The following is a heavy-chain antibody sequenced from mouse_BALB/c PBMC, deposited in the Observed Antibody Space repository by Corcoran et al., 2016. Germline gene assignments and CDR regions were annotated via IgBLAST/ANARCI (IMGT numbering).Heavy chain of an antibody. J-gene: IGHJ3*01. CDR3: SRGLTTATFVY. CDR1: GYTFTSYV. D-gene: IGHD1-2*01. CDR2: INPYNDGT. V-gene: IGHV1S136*01. Sequence: EVQLQQSGPELVKPGASVKMSCKASGYTFTSYVMHWVKQKPGQGLEWIGYINPYNDGTKYNEKFKGKATLTSDKSSSTAYMELSSLTSEDSAVYYCSRGLTTATFVYWGQGTLVTVSA.